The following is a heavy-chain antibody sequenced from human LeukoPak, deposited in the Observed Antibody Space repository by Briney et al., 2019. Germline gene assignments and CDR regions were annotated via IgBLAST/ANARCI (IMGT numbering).Heavy chain of an antibody. CDR1: GGSISSYY. V-gene: IGHV4-4*07. D-gene: IGHD3-9*01. Sequence: PSETLSLTCTVSGGSISSYYWSWIRQPAGKGLEWIGRIYISGSTNYNPSLKSRVTMSVDTSKNQFSLKLTSVTAADTAVYYCARAVFDGPYYYYYMDVWGKGTTVTMSS. CDR2: IYISGST. CDR3: ARAVFDGPYYYYYMDV. J-gene: IGHJ6*03.